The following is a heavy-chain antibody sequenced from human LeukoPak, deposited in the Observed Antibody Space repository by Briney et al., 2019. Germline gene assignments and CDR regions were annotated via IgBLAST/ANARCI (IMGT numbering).Heavy chain of an antibody. CDR2: INPNSGGT. CDR1: GYTFTDYY. CDR3: ARDHRTREYFDWSPHLDY. V-gene: IGHV1-2*02. J-gene: IGHJ4*02. D-gene: IGHD3-9*01. Sequence: ASVKVSCKASGYTFTDYYMHWVRQAPGQGLEWMGWINPNSGGTNYAQKFQGRVTMTRDTSISTAYMEVSRLTSDDTAVYYCARDHRTREYFDWSPHLDYWGQGTLVTVSS.